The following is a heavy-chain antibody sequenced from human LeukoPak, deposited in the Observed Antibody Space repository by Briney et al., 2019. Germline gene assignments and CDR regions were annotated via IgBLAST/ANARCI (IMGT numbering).Heavy chain of an antibody. CDR2: IIPISGTT. CDR1: GGTLNSYV. D-gene: IGHD6-19*01. CDR3: ATGVAVADDAFDI. Sequence: ASVKVSCKASGGTLNSYVISWVRQPPGQGLEWMGGIIPISGTTNYAQKFQGRVTITADKSTSTAYMELSSLRSEDTAVYYCATGVAVADDAFDIWGQGTIVTVSS. J-gene: IGHJ3*02. V-gene: IGHV1-69*06.